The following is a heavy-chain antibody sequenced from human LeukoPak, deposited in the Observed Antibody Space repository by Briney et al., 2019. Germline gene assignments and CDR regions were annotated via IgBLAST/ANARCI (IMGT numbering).Heavy chain of an antibody. J-gene: IGHJ4*02. CDR3: AREMGGYPFDY. CDR2: IYSGGST. CDR1: GFTVSSNY. D-gene: IGHD5-12*01. V-gene: IGHV3-53*01. Sequence: TGGSLRLSCAASGFTVSSNYMSWVRQAPGKGLEWVSVIYSGGSTYYADSVKGRFTISRDNAKNSLYLQMNSLRAEDTAVYYCAREMGGYPFDYWGQGTLVTVSS.